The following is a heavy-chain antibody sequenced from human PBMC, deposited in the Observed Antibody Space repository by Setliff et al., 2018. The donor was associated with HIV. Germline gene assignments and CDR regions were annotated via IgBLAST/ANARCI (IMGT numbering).Heavy chain of an antibody. J-gene: IGHJ4*02. V-gene: IGHV3-48*03. CDR2: ISSSGSTI. Sequence: GGSLRLSCAASGFTFSSYEMNWVRQAPGKGLEWVSYISSSGSTIYYADSVKGRFTISRDNAKNSLYLQMNSLRAEDTAVYYCARDSNRGSYYVLFDYWGQGTLVTVS. D-gene: IGHD1-26*01. CDR3: ARDSNRGSYYVLFDY. CDR1: GFTFSSYE.